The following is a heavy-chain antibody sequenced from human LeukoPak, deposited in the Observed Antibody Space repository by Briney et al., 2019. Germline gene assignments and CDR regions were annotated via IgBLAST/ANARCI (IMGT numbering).Heavy chain of an antibody. CDR2: ISSSGSTI. Sequence: GGSLRLSCAASGFTFSSYEMNWVRQAPGKGLEGVSYISSSGSTIYYADSVKGRFTISRDNAKNSLYLQMNSLRAEDTAVYYCARDSSSGYPFDYWGQGTLVTVSS. CDR1: GFTFSSYE. D-gene: IGHD3-22*01. V-gene: IGHV3-48*03. J-gene: IGHJ4*02. CDR3: ARDSSSGYPFDY.